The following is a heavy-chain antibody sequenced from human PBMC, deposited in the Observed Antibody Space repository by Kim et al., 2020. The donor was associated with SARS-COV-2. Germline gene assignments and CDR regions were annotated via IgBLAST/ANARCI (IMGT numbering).Heavy chain of an antibody. V-gene: IGHV1-69*13. D-gene: IGHD5-12*01. CDR1: GGTFSSYA. Sequence: SVKVSCKASGGTFSSYAISWVRQAPGQGLEWMGGIIPIFGTANYAQKFQGRVTITADESTSTAYMGLSSLRSEDTAVYYCARDLVGDGYNESSPGWFDPWGQGTLVTVSS. J-gene: IGHJ5*02. CDR2: IIPIFGTA. CDR3: ARDLVGDGYNESSPGWFDP.